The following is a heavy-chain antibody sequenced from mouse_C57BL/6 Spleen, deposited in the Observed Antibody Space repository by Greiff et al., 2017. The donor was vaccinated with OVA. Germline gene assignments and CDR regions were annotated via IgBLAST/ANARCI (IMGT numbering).Heavy chain of an antibody. CDR3: ARGGNYGNSAWFAY. CDR1: GYTFTSYW. Sequence: QVQLQQPGAELVRPGSSVKLSCKASGYTFTSYWMHWVKQRPIQGLEWIGNIDPSDSETHYNQKFKDKATLTVDKSSSTAYMQLSSLTSEDSAVYYCARGGNYGNSAWFAYWGQGTLVTVSA. V-gene: IGHV1-52*01. D-gene: IGHD2-1*01. CDR2: IDPSDSET. J-gene: IGHJ3*01.